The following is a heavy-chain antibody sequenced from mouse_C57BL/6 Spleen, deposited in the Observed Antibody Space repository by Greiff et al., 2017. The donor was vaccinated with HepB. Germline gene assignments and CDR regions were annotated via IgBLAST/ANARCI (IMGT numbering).Heavy chain of an antibody. CDR3: ARRDLGNGY. V-gene: IGHV1-54*01. J-gene: IGHJ2*01. CDR2: INPGSGGT. CDR1: GYAFTNYL. Sequence: VQLQQSGAELVRPGTSVKVSCKASGYAFTNYLIEWVKQRPGQGLEWIGVINPGSGGTNYNEKFKGKATLTADKSSSTAYMQLSSLTSEDSAVYFCARRDLGNGYWGQGTTLTVSS. D-gene: IGHD2-1*01.